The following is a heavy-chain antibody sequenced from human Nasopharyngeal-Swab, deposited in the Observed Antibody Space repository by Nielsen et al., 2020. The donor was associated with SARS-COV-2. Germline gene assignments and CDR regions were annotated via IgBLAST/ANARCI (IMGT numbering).Heavy chain of an antibody. Sequence: GGSLRLSCAASGFTFSSYAMSWIRQAPGKGLEWVSAISGSGGSTYYADSVKGRFTISRDNSKNTPYLQMNSLRAEDTAVYYCAKDRVGARWLQLLGAFDIWGQGTMVTVSS. V-gene: IGHV3-23*01. CDR1: GFTFSSYA. D-gene: IGHD5-24*01. CDR3: AKDRVGARWLQLLGAFDI. CDR2: ISGSGGST. J-gene: IGHJ3*02.